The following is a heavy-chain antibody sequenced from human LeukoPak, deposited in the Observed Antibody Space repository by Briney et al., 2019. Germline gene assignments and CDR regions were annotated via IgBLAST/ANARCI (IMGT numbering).Heavy chain of an antibody. J-gene: IGHJ5*02. CDR1: GFTFSDYY. V-gene: IGHV3-11*01. D-gene: IGHD6-13*01. CDR2: ISSSGSTI. CDR3: ARASSSWFNWFDP. Sequence: PGGSLRLSCAASGFTFSDYYMSWLRQAPGKGLEWVSYISSSGSTIYYADSVKGRFTISRDNAKNSLYLQMNSLRAEDTAVYYCARASSSWFNWFDPWGQGTLVTVSS.